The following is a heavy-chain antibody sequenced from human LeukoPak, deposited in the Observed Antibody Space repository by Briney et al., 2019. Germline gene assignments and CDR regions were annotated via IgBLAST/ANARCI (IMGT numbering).Heavy chain of an antibody. D-gene: IGHD4-17*01. Sequence: PSETLSLTCTVSGGSVSSYYWSWTRQPPGKGLEWIGYIYYSGSTNYNPSLKSRVTISVDTSKNQFSLKLSSVTAADTAVYYCARADYGDRRYYFDYWGQGTLVTVSS. CDR1: GGSVSSYY. J-gene: IGHJ4*02. CDR2: IYYSGST. CDR3: ARADYGDRRYYFDY. V-gene: IGHV4-59*02.